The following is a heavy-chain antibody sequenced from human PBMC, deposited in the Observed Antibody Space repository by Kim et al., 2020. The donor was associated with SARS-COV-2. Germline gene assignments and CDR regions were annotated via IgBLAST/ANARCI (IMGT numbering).Heavy chain of an antibody. D-gene: IGHD3-22*01. CDR1: GFTFSSYS. CDR2: ISSSSSTI. V-gene: IGHV3-48*04. J-gene: IGHJ4*02. Sequence: GGSLRLSCAASGFTFSSYSMNWVRQAPGKGLEWVSYISSSSSTIYYADSVKGRFTISRDNAKNSLYLQMNSLRAEDTAVYYCARDRPRVKYDSSGYYLYAYWGQGTLVTVSS. CDR3: ARDRPRVKYDSSGYYLYAY.